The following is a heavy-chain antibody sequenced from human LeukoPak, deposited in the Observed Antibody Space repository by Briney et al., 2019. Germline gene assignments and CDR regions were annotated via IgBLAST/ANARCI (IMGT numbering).Heavy chain of an antibody. V-gene: IGHV3-33*01. CDR3: VRNMQNYAMDA. Sequence: GGSLRLSCVPSGFTFSDFGMHWVRQAPGKGLERVAIIWYDGSKEYYADSVKGRFTISRDHSENTLYLQMNSLRAEDTAVYYCVRNMQNYAMDAWGQGTTVTVSS. CDR1: GFTFSDFG. D-gene: IGHD2-2*01. J-gene: IGHJ6*02. CDR2: IWYDGSKE.